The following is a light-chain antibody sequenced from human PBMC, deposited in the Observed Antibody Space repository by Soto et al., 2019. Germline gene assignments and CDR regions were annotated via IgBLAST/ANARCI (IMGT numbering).Light chain of an antibody. CDR1: QSVSSRF. CDR3: QHYGRSPIT. Sequence: FLPQQICSLSLSPEERATLSCLAIQSVSSRFAWYRQKPGQSPMLRISGASSMATGIPVRFSCIGSATVFTLTIIRLEPEDFALYCCQHYGRSPITVGQGTLLEVK. J-gene: IGKJ5*01. CDR2: GAS. V-gene: IGKV3-20*01.